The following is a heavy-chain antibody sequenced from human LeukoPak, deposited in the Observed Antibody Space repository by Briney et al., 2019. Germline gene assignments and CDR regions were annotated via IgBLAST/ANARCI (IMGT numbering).Heavy chain of an antibody. V-gene: IGHV4-59*08. Sequence: SETLSLTCTVSGGSISSYYWSWIRQPPGKGLEWIGYIYYSGSTNYNPSLKSLVAISVDTSKNQFSLEVNSVTAADTAMYFCARSQWQGIDYWGQGTLVTVSS. CDR1: GGSISSYY. D-gene: IGHD6-19*01. CDR2: IYYSGST. CDR3: ARSQWQGIDY. J-gene: IGHJ4*02.